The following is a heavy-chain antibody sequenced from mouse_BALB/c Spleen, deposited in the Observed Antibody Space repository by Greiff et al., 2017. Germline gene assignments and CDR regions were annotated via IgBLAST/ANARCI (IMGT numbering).Heavy chain of an antibody. J-gene: IGHJ4*01. Sequence: VQLQQSGGDLVKPGGSLKLSCAASGFTFSSYGMSWVRQTPDKRLEWVATISSGGSYTYYPDSVKGRFTISRDNAKNTLYLQMSSLKSEDTAMYYCARQRDHRYGDYAMDYWGQGTSVTVSS. D-gene: IGHD2-14*01. CDR1: GFTFSSYG. V-gene: IGHV5-6*01. CDR3: ARQRDHRYGDYAMDY. CDR2: ISSGGSYT.